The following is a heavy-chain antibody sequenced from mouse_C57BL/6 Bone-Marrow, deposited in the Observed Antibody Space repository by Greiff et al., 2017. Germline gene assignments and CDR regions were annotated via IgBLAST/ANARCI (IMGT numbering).Heavy chain of an antibody. CDR1: GFNIKDDY. V-gene: IGHV14-4*01. CDR2: IDPENGDT. J-gene: IGHJ3*01. CDR3: TTLDGYLFAY. D-gene: IGHD2-3*01. Sequence: EVQLQQSGAELVRPGASVKLSCTASGFNIKDDYMHWVKQRPEQGLEWIGWIDPENGDTEYASKFQGKATITADTSSNTAYLQLSSLTSEDTAVYYGTTLDGYLFAYWGQGTLVTVSA.